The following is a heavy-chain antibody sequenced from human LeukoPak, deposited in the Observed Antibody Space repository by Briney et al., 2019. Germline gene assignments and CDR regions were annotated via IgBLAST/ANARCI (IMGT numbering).Heavy chain of an antibody. CDR3: ARAPPPHGFRAFDI. V-gene: IGHV1-46*01. CDR2: INPSEGSI. Sequence: ASVKVSCKASGYSFTSQYMHWVRQAPGQGLEWMGIINPSEGSIRYAQTFQGRVTMTRDTSTSTVYMELSSLASEDTAVYYCARAPPPHGFRAFDIWGQGTMVTVS. CDR1: GYSFTSQY. D-gene: IGHD3-10*01. J-gene: IGHJ3*02.